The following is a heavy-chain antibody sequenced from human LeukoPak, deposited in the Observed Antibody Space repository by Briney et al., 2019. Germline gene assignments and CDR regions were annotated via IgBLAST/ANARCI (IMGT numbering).Heavy chain of an antibody. CDR3: ARAGDYGDYGGEDAFDI. D-gene: IGHD4-17*01. CDR1: GGSISSSNW. V-gene: IGHV4-4*02. J-gene: IGHJ3*02. CDR2: IYHSGST. Sequence: SETLSLTCAVSGGSISSSNWWSWVRPPPGKRLEWIGEIYHSGSTNYNPSLKSRVTISVDKSKNQFSLKLSSATAADTAVYYCARAGDYGDYGGEDAFDIWGQGTMVTVSS.